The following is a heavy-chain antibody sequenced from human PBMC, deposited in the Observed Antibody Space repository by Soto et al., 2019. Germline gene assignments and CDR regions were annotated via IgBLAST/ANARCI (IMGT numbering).Heavy chain of an antibody. CDR1: GGSISSSSYY. Sequence: QLQLQESGPGLMKPSETLSLTCTVSGGSISSSSYYWGWIRQPPGKGLEWIASIYYSGTTYYNPSLKIRVTISVDTSKNQFSLKLSSVTAADTAVYHCARLGYSSTPDAFDIWGQGTMVTVSP. D-gene: IGHD5-18*01. CDR3: ARLGYSSTPDAFDI. V-gene: IGHV4-39*01. J-gene: IGHJ3*02. CDR2: IYYSGTT.